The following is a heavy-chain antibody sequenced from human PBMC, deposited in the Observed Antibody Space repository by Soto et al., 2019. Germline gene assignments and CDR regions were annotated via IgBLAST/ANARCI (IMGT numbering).Heavy chain of an antibody. J-gene: IGHJ5*02. Sequence: GASVKVSCKASGVTFSSYAISWVRQAPGQGLEWMGGIIPIFGTANYAQKFQGRVTITADESTSTAYMELSSLRSEDTAVYYCARAVAPYLGTWFDPWGQGTLVTVSS. CDR1: GVTFSSYA. V-gene: IGHV1-69*13. CDR3: ARAVAPYLGTWFDP. CDR2: IIPIFGTA. D-gene: IGHD3-16*01.